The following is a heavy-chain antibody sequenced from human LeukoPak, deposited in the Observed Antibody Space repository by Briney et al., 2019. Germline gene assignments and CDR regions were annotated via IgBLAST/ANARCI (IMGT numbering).Heavy chain of an antibody. CDR1: GGTFSSYA. CDR3: AKGGSWMVTAIFLFDY. J-gene: IGHJ4*02. Sequence: GASVKVSCKASGGTFSSYAISWVRQAPGQGLEWMGGIIPIFGTANYAQKFQGRVTITADESTSTAYMELSSLRSEDTAVYYCAKGGSWMVTAIFLFDYWGQGTLVTVSS. V-gene: IGHV1-69*13. D-gene: IGHD2-21*02. CDR2: IIPIFGTA.